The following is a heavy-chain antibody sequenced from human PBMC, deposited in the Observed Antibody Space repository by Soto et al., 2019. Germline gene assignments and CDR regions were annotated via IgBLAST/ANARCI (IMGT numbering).Heavy chain of an antibody. CDR2: IYHRGST. D-gene: IGHD3-10*01. CDR1: GASISSSNW. J-gene: IGHJ4*02. V-gene: IGHV4-4*02. Sequence: QVQLQESGPGLVKPSGTLSLTCAVSGASISSSNWWSWVRQPPGKGLEWIGEIYHRGSTNYNPSLKSRVTXSXYKSRNQCALKLPSVTAADTAVYYCARRWGEGRVDYWGQGTLVTVSS. CDR3: ARRWGEGRVDY.